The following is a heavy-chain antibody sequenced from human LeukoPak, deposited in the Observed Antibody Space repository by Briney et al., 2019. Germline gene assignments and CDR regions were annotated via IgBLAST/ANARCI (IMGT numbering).Heavy chain of an antibody. D-gene: IGHD1-20*01. V-gene: IGHV4-59*01. CDR3: ARSGVITGWFDP. J-gene: IGHJ5*02. CDR1: VGSISSYY. CDR2: IYYSGST. Sequence: SETLSLSCTVSVGSISSYYWDWIRQPPAKGLEWIGYIYYSGSTNYNPSLKSRVTISVDTSKNQFSLKLSSVTAADTAVYYCARSGVITGWFDPWGQGSLVTVSS.